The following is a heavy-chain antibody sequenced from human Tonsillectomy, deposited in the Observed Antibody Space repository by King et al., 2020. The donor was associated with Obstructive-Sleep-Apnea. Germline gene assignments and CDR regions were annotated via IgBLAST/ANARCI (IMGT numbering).Heavy chain of an antibody. CDR2: IDYSGST. J-gene: IGHJ4*02. CDR3: AGGYSGYDGFDS. Sequence: QLQESGPGLVKPSETLSLTCTVAGGSISSYYWSWIRQPPGKGLDWIGYIDYSGSTNYNPSLKSRVTMSVDTSKNQFSLKLSSVTAADTAVYYCAGGYSGYDGFDSWGQGTLVTVSS. D-gene: IGHD5-12*01. V-gene: IGHV4-59*01. CDR1: GGSISSYY.